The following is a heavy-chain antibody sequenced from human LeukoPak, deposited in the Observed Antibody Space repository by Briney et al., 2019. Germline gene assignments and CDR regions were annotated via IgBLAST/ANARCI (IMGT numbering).Heavy chain of an antibody. CDR2: IYYSGST. J-gene: IGHJ5*02. V-gene: IGHV4-59*08. CDR3: ARHSYSSSWYGTFDT. CDR1: AGSMSGHY. D-gene: IGHD6-13*01. Sequence: SETLSLTCTVSAGSMSGHYWSWIRQPPGKGLEWIGYIYYSGSTIYNPSLKSRVTIPVDTSKNQFPLKLSSVTAADTAVYYCARHSYSSSWYGTFDTWGQGSLVTVSS.